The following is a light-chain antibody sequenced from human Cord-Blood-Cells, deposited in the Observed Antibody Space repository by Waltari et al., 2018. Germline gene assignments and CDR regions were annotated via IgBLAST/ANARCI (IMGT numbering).Light chain of an antibody. Sequence: QPVLTQPPSASGTPGQRVTISCSGSSSNIGSNTVNWYKQLPGTAPNLLIYSNNQRASGVPDRFSGSKSGTSGSLAISGLQSEDEADYYCAAWDDSLNGWVFGGGTKLTVL. CDR2: SNN. CDR3: AAWDDSLNGWV. V-gene: IGLV1-44*01. J-gene: IGLJ3*02. CDR1: SSNIGSNT.